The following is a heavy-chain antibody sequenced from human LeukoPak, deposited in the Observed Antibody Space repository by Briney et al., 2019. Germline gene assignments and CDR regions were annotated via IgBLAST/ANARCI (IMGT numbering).Heavy chain of an antibody. CDR1: GFNFDDYF. J-gene: IGHJ5*02. CDR3: ARDPRRYYGSGRSSGSGWFDP. V-gene: IGHV3-21*04. Sequence: GGSLRLSCAASGFNFDDYFMTWVRQAPGKGLEWVSSNSSSRCYIYYADPVKGRFTISRDNAKNTLYLLTNSLTSENPAYDHCARDPRRYYGSGRSSGSGWFDPWGQGTLVTVSS. CDR2: NSSSRCYI. D-gene: IGHD3-10*01.